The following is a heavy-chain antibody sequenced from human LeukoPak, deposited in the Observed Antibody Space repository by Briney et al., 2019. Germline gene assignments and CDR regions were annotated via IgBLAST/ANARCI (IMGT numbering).Heavy chain of an antibody. CDR1: GGSISSDGYY. V-gene: IGHV4-30-2*01. J-gene: IGHJ6*03. CDR3: ARVYDFWSGPLTDYYYYMDV. D-gene: IGHD3-3*01. Sequence: SQTLSLTCTVSGGSISSDGYYWSWIRQPPGKGLEWIGYIYHSGSTYYNPSLKSRVTISVDRSKNQFSLKLSSVTAADTAVYYCARVYDFWSGPLTDYYYYMDVWGKGATVTVSS. CDR2: IYHSGST.